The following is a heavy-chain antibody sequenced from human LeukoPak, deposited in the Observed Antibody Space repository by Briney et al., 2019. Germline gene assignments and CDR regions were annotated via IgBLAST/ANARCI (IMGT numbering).Heavy chain of an antibody. J-gene: IGHJ4*02. CDR3: ARDQQGPWDY. D-gene: IGHD6-13*01. CDR1: GGTFSSYA. V-gene: IGHV1-69*13. CDR2: IIPIFGTA. Sequence: SVRVSFKACGGTFSSYAISWVRQAPGQGLEWMGGIIPIFGTANYAQKFQGRVTITADESTSTAYMELSSLRSEDTAVYYCARDQQGPWDYWGQGTLVTVSS.